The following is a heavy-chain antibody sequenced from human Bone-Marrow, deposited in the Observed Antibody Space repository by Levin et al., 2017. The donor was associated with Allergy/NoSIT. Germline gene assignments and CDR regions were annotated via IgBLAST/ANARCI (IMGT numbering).Heavy chain of an antibody. Sequence: PGGSLRLSCVASGFTFSTSWMHWVRQAPGKGLMWVSRLNRDGSDINYADSVRGRFTISRDNAKNTLYLQMNSLRVDDTAVYYCVKEVDRGGYDFWGQGTPVTVSP. V-gene: IGHV3-74*01. CDR1: GFTFSTSW. CDR2: LNRDGSDI. D-gene: IGHD3-16*01. CDR3: VKEVDRGGYDF. J-gene: IGHJ4*02.